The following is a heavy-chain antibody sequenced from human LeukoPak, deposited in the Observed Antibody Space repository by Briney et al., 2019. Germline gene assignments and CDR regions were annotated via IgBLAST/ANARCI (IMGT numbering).Heavy chain of an antibody. D-gene: IGHD5-18*01. V-gene: IGHV3-13*04. CDR3: ARTSGGYNYGRGGYYFDT. CDR1: GFTFSSYD. J-gene: IGHJ4*02. Sequence: GGSLRLSCAASGFTFSSYDMHWVRQVTGKGLEWVSRIGSAGDTYYPGSVKGRFTISRENAKNSLYLQMNSLRVGDTAVYYCARTSGGYNYGRGGYYFDTWGQGTLVTVSS. CDR2: IGSAGDT.